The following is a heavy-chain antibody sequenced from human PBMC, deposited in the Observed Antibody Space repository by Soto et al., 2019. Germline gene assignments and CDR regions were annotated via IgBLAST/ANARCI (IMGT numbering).Heavy chain of an antibody. Sequence: SETLSLTCAVYGGSFSGYHWSWIRQPPGKGLEWIGEINHSGSTNYNPSLKSRVTISVDTSKNQFSLKLSSVTAADTAVYYCARGLRGKGGMDVWGQGTKVTVSS. J-gene: IGHJ6*02. V-gene: IGHV4-34*01. D-gene: IGHD6-13*01. CDR1: GGSFSGYH. CDR3: ARGLRGKGGMDV. CDR2: INHSGST.